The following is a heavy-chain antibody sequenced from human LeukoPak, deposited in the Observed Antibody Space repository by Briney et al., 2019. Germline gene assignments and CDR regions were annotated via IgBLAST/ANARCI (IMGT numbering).Heavy chain of an antibody. CDR3: ARVNRYAGGDRRFDY. D-gene: IGHD1-14*01. J-gene: IGHJ4*02. CDR1: GGSINNYY. Sequence: PSETLSLTCTVSGGSINNYYWTWIRQPPGKGPEWIAYISDVGSPHYSPSLQSRVTISVEASKNQFSLKLVSVTAADTAVYYCARVNRYAGGDRRFDYWGQGTVVTVSS. CDR2: ISDVGSP. V-gene: IGHV4-59*12.